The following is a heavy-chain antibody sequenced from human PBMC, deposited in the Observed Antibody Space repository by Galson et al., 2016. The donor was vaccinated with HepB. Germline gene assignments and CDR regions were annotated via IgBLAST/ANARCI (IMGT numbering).Heavy chain of an antibody. J-gene: IGHJ3*02. CDR1: GFIFSSYS. Sequence: SLRLSCAASGFIFSSYSMNWVRRAPGKGLEWVSYVSSSSSYIYYADSVKGRFTISRDNAKNSLYLQMNSLRDEDTAVYYCARDRLWAPNAFDIWGQGTMVTVPS. CDR3: ARDRLWAPNAFDI. D-gene: IGHD1-26*01. CDR2: VSSSSSYI. V-gene: IGHV3-48*02.